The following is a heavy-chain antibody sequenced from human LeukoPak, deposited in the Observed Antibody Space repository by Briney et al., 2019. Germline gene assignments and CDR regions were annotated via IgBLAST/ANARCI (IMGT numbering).Heavy chain of an antibody. CDR1: GGSISSYY. V-gene: IGHV4-59*01. D-gene: IGHD2-15*01. Sequence: SETLSLTCTVSGGSISSYYWSWIRQPPGKGLEWIGHIYYSGSTNYNPSLKSRVTISVDTSKNQFSLKLSSVTAADTAVYYCARIGAATYPDAFDIWGQGTMVTVSS. CDR3: ARIGAATYPDAFDI. J-gene: IGHJ3*02. CDR2: IYYSGST.